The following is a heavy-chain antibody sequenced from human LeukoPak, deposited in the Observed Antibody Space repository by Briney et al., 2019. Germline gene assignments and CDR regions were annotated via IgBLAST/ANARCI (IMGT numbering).Heavy chain of an antibody. CDR2: IYTSGST. V-gene: IGHV4-4*07. J-gene: IGHJ3*01. Sequence: SETLSLTCTVSGGSISSYYWSWIRQPPGKGLEWIGRIYTSGSTNYNPSLKSRVTISVDKSKNQFSLKLNSVTAADTAVYFCAREILAGLTTAFDVWGQGTMVTVSS. CDR1: GGSISSYY. D-gene: IGHD2-15*01. CDR3: AREILAGLTTAFDV.